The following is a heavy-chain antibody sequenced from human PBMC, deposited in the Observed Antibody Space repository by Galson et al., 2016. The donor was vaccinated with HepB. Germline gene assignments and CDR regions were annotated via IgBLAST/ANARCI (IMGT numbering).Heavy chain of an antibody. CDR2: LYSAGNT. Sequence: SLRLSCAASGFTVSSNYMIWVRQAPGKGLEWVSVLYSAGNTYYADSVKGRFTISRDNSKNTVYLQMNNLRTEDTAVYYCASGDCTSGICYNNPYHWGQGTLVTVSS. CDR1: GFTVSSNY. D-gene: IGHD2-8*01. CDR3: ASGDCTSGICYNNPYH. J-gene: IGHJ5*02. V-gene: IGHV3-53*01.